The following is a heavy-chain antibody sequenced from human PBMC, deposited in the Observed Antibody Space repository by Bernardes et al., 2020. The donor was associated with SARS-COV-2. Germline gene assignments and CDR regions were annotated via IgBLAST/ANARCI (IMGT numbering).Heavy chain of an antibody. CDR3: ARGLAETYWYFDL. CDR1: GFTFSTYY. V-gene: IGHV3-23*01. J-gene: IGHJ2*01. CDR2: VRPTGLKT. Sequence: GGSLRLSCAASGFTFSTYYMNWVRQAPGKGLELVSAVRPTGLKTFYADSVKGRFTISRDNSKNTLYLQMNSLRDEDTAMYFCARGLAETYWYFDLWGHGTLVTVSS.